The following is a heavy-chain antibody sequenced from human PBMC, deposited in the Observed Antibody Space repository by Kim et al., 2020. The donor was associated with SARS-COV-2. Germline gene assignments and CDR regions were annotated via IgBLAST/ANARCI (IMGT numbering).Heavy chain of an antibody. CDR1: GFTFDDYA. CDR3: ARSHGSGGEDY. Sequence: GGSLRLSCAASGFTFDDYAMHWVRQAPGKGLEWVSGISWNSGSIGYADSVKGRFTISRDNAKNSLYLQMNSLRAEDTALYYCARSHGSGGEDYWGQGTLV. V-gene: IGHV3-9*01. D-gene: IGHD3-10*01. CDR2: ISWNSGSI. J-gene: IGHJ4*02.